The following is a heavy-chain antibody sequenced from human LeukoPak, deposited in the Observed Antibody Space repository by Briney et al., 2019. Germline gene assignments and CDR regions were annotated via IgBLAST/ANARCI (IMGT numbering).Heavy chain of an antibody. CDR1: GFTFSSYG. J-gene: IGHJ6*02. CDR3: ARSGDYGLGYYGMDV. D-gene: IGHD4-17*01. Sequence: GGSLRLSCAASGFTFSSYGMHWVRQAPGKGLEWVAVISYDGSNKYYADSVKGRFTISRDNSKNTLYLQMNSLRAEDTAVYYCARSGDYGLGYYGMDVWGQGTTVTVSS. CDR2: ISYDGSNK. V-gene: IGHV3-30*03.